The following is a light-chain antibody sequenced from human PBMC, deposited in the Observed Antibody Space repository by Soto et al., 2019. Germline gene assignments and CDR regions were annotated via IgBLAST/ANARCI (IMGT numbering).Light chain of an antibody. CDR1: QSVTNNF. CDR3: QQYCTPRFT. Sequence: IVLTQSPGTLSLSPGERATLSCGASQSVTNNFLAWYQQKPGQAPRLLIYGASSRATGVPDRFSGSGSGTDFTLTISSLEPGDFAVYYCQQYCTPRFTFGPGTKVDIK. V-gene: IGKV3-20*01. CDR2: GAS. J-gene: IGKJ3*01.